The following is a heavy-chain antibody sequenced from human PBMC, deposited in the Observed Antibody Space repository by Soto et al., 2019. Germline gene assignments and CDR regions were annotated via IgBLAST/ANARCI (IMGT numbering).Heavy chain of an antibody. D-gene: IGHD3-3*01. V-gene: IGHV1-24*01. CDR1: GYTLTELS. Sequence: ASVKVSCKVSGYTLTELSMHWVRQAPGKGLEWMGGFDPEDGETIYAQKFQGRVTMTEDTSTDTAYMELSSLGSEDTAVYYCATSMFWSGYYHYYYYGMDVWGQGTTVTVSS. CDR2: FDPEDGET. CDR3: ATSMFWSGYYHYYYYGMDV. J-gene: IGHJ6*02.